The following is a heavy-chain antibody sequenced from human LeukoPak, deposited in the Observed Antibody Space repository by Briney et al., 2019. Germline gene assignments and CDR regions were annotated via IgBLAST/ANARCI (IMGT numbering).Heavy chain of an antibody. CDR3: ARHMPAIPWFGP. Sequence: PSETLSLTCSVSGDSISLSFYYWGWIRQPPGKALEWIGSVYYSGTTSYNPSLKSRVTISVDTSKNQFSLKLSSVTAADTAVYYCARHMPAIPWFGPWGQGTLVTVSS. CDR2: VYYSGTT. J-gene: IGHJ5*02. D-gene: IGHD2-2*02. CDR1: GDSISLSFYY. V-gene: IGHV4-39*01.